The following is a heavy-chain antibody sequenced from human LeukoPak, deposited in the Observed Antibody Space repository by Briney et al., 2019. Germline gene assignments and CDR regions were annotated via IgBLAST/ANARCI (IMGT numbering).Heavy chain of an antibody. Sequence: GGSLRLSCAASGFTFSSYSMNWVRQAPGKGLEWVSSISSSSSSYIYYADSVKGRFTISRDNAKNSLYLQMNSLRAEDTAVYYCARGSYVPDAMIPKPDAFDIWGQGTMVTVSS. CDR3: ARGSYVPDAMIPKPDAFDI. CDR2: ISSSSSSYI. J-gene: IGHJ3*02. D-gene: IGHD3-22*01. V-gene: IGHV3-21*01. CDR1: GFTFSSYS.